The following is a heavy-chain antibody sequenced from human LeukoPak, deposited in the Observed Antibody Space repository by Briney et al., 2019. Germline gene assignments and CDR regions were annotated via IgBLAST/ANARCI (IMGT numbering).Heavy chain of an antibody. CDR2: LYSDDTT. Sequence: PGRSLRLSCAASGFIVNSNYMNWVRQAPGKGLEWVSVLYSDDTTYYADSVKGRFTISRDNSKNTLYPQMNNLRAEDTAVYYCARGGGYYAIDYWGQGTLVTVSS. V-gene: IGHV3-53*01. J-gene: IGHJ4*02. D-gene: IGHD1-26*01. CDR3: ARGGGYYAIDY. CDR1: GFIVNSNY.